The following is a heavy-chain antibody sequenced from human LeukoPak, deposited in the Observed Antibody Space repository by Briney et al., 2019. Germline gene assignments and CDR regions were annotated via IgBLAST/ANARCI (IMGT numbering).Heavy chain of an antibody. CDR3: ARDPHYGDYHNPEGYYYYGMDV. Sequence: SVNVSCKASGGTFSSYAISWVRQAPGQGLEWMGRIIPIFGIANYAQKFQGRVTITADKSTSTAYMELSSLRSEHTAVYYCARDPHYGDYHNPEGYYYYGMDVWGRGTTVTVSS. CDR1: GGTFSSYA. V-gene: IGHV1-69*04. J-gene: IGHJ6*02. D-gene: IGHD4-17*01. CDR2: IIPIFGIA.